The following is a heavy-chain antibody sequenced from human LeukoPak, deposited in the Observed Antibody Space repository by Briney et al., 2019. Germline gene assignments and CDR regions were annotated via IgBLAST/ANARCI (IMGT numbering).Heavy chain of an antibody. D-gene: IGHD6-19*01. CDR3: ARENEEEQWLSYYFDY. Sequence: SETLSLTCTVSGGSISSGSYYWSWIRQPAGKGLEWIGRIYTSGSTNYNPSLKSRVTISVDTSKNQFSLKLSSVTAADTAVYYCARENEEEQWLSYYFDYWGQGTLVTVSS. J-gene: IGHJ4*02. CDR2: IYTSGST. V-gene: IGHV4-61*02. CDR1: GGSISSGSYY.